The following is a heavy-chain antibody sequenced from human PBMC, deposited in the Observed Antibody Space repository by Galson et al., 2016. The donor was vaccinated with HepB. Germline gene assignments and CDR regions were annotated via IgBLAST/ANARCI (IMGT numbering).Heavy chain of an antibody. Sequence: SETLSLTCAVYGESLSGNYWSWIRQPPGKGLEWIGEINHTGSTKYSPSLNSRVTISVDTSKSQPSLKLSSVTAADTAAYYCARGPIVARMRWFDSWGQGSLVTVSS. V-gene: IGHV4-34*01. J-gene: IGHJ5*01. CDR3: ARGPIVARMRWFDS. CDR2: INHTGST. CDR1: GESLSGNY. D-gene: IGHD2-15*01.